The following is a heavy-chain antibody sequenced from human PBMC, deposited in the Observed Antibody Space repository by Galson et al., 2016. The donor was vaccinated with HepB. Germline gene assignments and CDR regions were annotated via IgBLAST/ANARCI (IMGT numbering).Heavy chain of an antibody. J-gene: IGHJ4*02. CDR3: AKRHEYCPPVGCSVDS. CDR2: DSMDGRRK. D-gene: IGHD2/OR15-2a*01. Sequence: SLRLSCAASGFTFSNRGMHWVRQAPGKGLEWVAADSMDGRRKFYADSVKGRFTISRDNSNNMLFLQMSSLRPDDTAVYYCAKRHEYCPPVGCSVDSWGQGTLVSVSS. CDR1: GFTFSNRG. V-gene: IGHV3-30*18.